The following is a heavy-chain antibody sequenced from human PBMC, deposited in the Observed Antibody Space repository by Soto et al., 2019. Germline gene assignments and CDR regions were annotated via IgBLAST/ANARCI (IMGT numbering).Heavy chain of an antibody. J-gene: IGHJ4*02. CDR3: ARVDKSGSFDY. CDR1: GYTFTSYG. V-gene: IGHV1-18*04. Sequence: ASVKVSCKASGYTFTSYGINWVRQAPGQGLEWMGWISAYNGNTNYAQKLRGRVTMTTDTSTSTAYMELRSLRSDDTAVYYCARVDKSGSFDYWGQGTLVTVSS. D-gene: IGHD3-22*01. CDR2: ISAYNGNT.